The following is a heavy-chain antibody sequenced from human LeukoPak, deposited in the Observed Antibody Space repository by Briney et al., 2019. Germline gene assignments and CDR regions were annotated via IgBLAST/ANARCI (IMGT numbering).Heavy chain of an antibody. V-gene: IGHV4-30-2*03. D-gene: IGHD2-2*02. CDR3: ANSDENYCSSTSCYTADY. J-gene: IGHJ4*02. Sequence: SETLSLTCAVSGGSISSGGYSWSWIRQPPGKGLEWIGYIYHSGSTYYNPSLKSRVTISVDTSKNQFSLKLSSVTAADTAVYYCANSDENYCSSTSCYTADYWGQGTLVTVSS. CDR1: GGSISSGGYS. CDR2: IYHSGST.